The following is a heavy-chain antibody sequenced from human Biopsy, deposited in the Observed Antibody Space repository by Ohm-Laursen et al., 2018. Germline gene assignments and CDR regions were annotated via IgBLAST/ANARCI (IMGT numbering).Heavy chain of an antibody. CDR3: ARVGAGAPSIDYFDY. V-gene: IGHV4-61*01. D-gene: IGHD1-26*01. J-gene: IGHJ4*02. Sequence: SETLSLTCTVSGDSLTSGPENWSWIRQPPGKGLEWIGYIYYSGSTNYNPSLRSRVTISVDRSKNQFSLELSSVTAADTAVYYCARVGAGAPSIDYFDYWGQGTLVTVSS. CDR2: IYYSGST. CDR1: GDSLTSGPEN.